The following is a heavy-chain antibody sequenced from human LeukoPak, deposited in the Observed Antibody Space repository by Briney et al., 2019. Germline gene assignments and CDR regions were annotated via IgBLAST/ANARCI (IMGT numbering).Heavy chain of an antibody. D-gene: IGHD3-10*01. CDR3: ASPGGSGSQFDY. Sequence: GGSLRLSCAASGFTFSSYGMHWVRQAPGKGLEWVAVISYDGSNKYYANSVKGRFTISRDNSKDTLYLQMNSLRAEDTAVYYCASPGGSGSQFDYWGQGTLVTVSS. V-gene: IGHV3-30*19. J-gene: IGHJ4*02. CDR2: ISYDGSNK. CDR1: GFTFSSYG.